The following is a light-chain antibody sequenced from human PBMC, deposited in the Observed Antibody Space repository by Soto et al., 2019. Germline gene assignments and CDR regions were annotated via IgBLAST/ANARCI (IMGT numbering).Light chain of an antibody. CDR3: QHYNSYSEA. Sequence: DIQMTQSPSTLSGSVGDRVTITCRASQTISSWLAWYQQKPGKAPKLLIYMASTLKSGVPSRFSGSGSGTEFPLTISRLQPDYFATYYCQHYNSYSEAFGQGTKVELK. J-gene: IGKJ1*01. CDR2: MAS. CDR1: QTISSW. V-gene: IGKV1-5*03.